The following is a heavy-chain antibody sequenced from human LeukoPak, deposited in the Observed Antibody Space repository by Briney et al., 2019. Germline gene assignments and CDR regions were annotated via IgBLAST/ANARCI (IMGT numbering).Heavy chain of an antibody. J-gene: IGHJ6*02. Sequence: SETLSLTCTVSGGSISNYYRTWMRQPPGKGLEWIGYIYDSGSTSTDYNPSLKSRVTISVDTSKNQFSLKLNSVTAADTAEYYCARRRRIGAAGGDGMDVWGQGTTVTVSS. D-gene: IGHD6-13*01. V-gene: IGHV4-59*08. CDR3: ARRRRIGAAGGDGMDV. CDR2: IYDSGSTST. CDR1: GGSISNYY.